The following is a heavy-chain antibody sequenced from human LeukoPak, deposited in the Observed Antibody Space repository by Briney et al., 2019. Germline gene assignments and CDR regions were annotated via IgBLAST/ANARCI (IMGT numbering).Heavy chain of an antibody. CDR1: GFTFSSYG. Sequence: GRSLRLSCAASGFTFSSYGMHWVRQAPGKGLEWVAVIWYDGSNKYYADSVKGRFTISTDNSKNPLYLQMNSLRAEDTAVYYCARERVETNWFDPWGQGTLVTVSS. D-gene: IGHD2-15*01. CDR2: IWYDGSNK. CDR3: ARERVETNWFDP. V-gene: IGHV3-33*01. J-gene: IGHJ5*02.